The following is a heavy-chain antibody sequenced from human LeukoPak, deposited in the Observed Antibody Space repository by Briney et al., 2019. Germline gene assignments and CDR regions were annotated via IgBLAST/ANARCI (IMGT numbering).Heavy chain of an antibody. CDR1: GFTLSSYS. CDR2: ITSSSTYI. J-gene: IGHJ4*02. V-gene: IGHV3-21*01. D-gene: IGHD1-26*01. CDR3: TTAVGATFYSDY. Sequence: PGGSLRLSCAASGFTLSSYSMNWVRQAPGKGLEWVSSITSSSTYIYYADSVKGRFTISRDNAKNSLYLQMSSLRAEDTAIYYCTTAVGATFYSDYWGQGTLVTVSS.